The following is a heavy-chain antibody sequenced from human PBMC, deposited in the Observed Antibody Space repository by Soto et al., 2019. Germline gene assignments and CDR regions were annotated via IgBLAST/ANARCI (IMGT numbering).Heavy chain of an antibody. D-gene: IGHD2-2*01. CDR3: AKLSCTSSTCYFPGWFDP. J-gene: IGHJ5*02. V-gene: IGHV4-31*03. CDR1: GDSISGGASF. Sequence: SETLSLTCTVSGDSISGGASFWSWIRQPPGKGLEWIANVYYSGSSYYNPSLKSRLTISVDTTKNQFSLQLKSMTAADTAVYYCAKLSCTSSTCYFPGWFDPWGQGXLVTVYS. CDR2: VYYSGSS.